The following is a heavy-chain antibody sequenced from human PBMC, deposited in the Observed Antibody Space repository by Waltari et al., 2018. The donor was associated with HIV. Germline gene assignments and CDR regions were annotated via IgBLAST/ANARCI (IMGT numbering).Heavy chain of an antibody. CDR3: ARDGHFYDSRPLDH. J-gene: IGHJ4*02. CDR2: ISYGGRNK. V-gene: IGHV3-30*04. Sequence: QVQLVESGGGVVQPGGSLRLSCVAPGFTFRPFAFHWVRQAPGKGLEWVALISYGGRNKVYADSVKGRFTISRDNSKNTLYLQMNSLRAEDTAVYYCARDGHFYDSRPLDHWGQGTLVTVSS. D-gene: IGHD3-22*01. CDR1: GFTFRPFA.